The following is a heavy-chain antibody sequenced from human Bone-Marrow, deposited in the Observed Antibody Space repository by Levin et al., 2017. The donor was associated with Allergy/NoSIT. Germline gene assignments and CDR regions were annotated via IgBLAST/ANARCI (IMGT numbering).Heavy chain of an antibody. Sequence: GESLKISCAVSGFTFSDYSMNWVRQAPGKGLEWVSSISTSSNYIYYADSVRGRFTISRDNAKNSLYLQMNSPRAEDTAVYYCARGGVPDYWGQGALVTVSS. CDR1: GFTFSDYS. D-gene: IGHD2-8*01. J-gene: IGHJ4*02. CDR3: ARGGVPDY. CDR2: ISTSSNYI. V-gene: IGHV3-21*01.